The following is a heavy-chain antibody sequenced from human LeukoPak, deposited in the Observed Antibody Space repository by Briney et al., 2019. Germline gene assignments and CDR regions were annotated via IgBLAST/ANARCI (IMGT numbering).Heavy chain of an antibody. V-gene: IGHV3-73*01. D-gene: IGHD5-18*01. CDR1: GFTFSGSA. CDR2: IRSKANSYAT. Sequence: PGGSLRLSCAASGFTFSGSAMHWVRQASGKGLEWVGRIRSKANSYATAYAASVKGRFTISRDDSKNRAYLQMNSLKTEDTAVYYCTRRSDTADYWGQGTLVTVSS. J-gene: IGHJ4*02. CDR3: TRRSDTADY.